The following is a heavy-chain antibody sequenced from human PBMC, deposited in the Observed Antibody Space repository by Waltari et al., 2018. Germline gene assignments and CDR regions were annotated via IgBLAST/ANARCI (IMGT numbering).Heavy chain of an antibody. Sequence: QVQLQQWGAGLLKPSETLSLTCAVYGGSFSGYYWSWIRQPPGKGLEWIGEINHSGSTNSNPALKMRVTISVDTSKNQFSLKLSSVTAADTAVYYCARGSSSWYSGGMDVWGQGTTVTVSS. CDR1: GGSFSGYY. D-gene: IGHD6-13*01. V-gene: IGHV4-34*01. J-gene: IGHJ6*02. CDR2: INHSGST. CDR3: ARGSSSWYSGGMDV.